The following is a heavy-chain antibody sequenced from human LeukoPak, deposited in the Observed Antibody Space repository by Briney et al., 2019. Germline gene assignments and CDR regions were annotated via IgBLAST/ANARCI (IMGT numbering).Heavy chain of an antibody. J-gene: IGHJ6*03. CDR3: ARHSPSPVYSSSSDYYYYYMDV. CDR2: IYTSGST. Sequence: SETLSLTCTVSGGSITSSSYYWGWIRQPPGKGLEWIGYIYTSGSTNYNPSLKSRVTISVDTSKNQFSLKLSSVTAADTAVYYCARHSPSPVYSSSSDYYYYYMDVWGKGTTVTVSS. CDR1: GGSITSSSYY. D-gene: IGHD6-6*01. V-gene: IGHV4-61*05.